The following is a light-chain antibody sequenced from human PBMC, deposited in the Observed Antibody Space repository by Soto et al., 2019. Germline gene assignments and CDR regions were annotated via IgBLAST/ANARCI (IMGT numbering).Light chain of an antibody. J-gene: IGKJ2*01. Sequence: IQMTQSPSIVSASVGDRVAITCRASQNLGKWLAWYQLKAGKAPKLLVFDASSLHDGVPSSFSGTGSGTEFTLTMNGLQADDFVTYYCQQYDRSYSFGPGTTVDIK. CDR1: QNLGKW. CDR3: QQYDRSYS. V-gene: IGKV1-5*01. CDR2: DAS.